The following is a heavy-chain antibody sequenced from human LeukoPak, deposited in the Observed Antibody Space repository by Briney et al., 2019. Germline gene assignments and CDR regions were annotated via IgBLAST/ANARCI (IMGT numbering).Heavy chain of an antibody. CDR1: GIAATGNY. V-gene: IGHV3-53*01. J-gene: IGHJ4*02. Sequence: PGGSLRLSCAASGIAATGNYMSWVRQPPGKGLEWVSFISINTDTFYADSVRGRFTISRDSSKNTLFLQMNSLRDEDAAVYYCAIAQSWDELFDSWGQGTLATVSS. CDR2: ISINTDT. CDR3: AIAQSWDELFDS. D-gene: IGHD1-1*01.